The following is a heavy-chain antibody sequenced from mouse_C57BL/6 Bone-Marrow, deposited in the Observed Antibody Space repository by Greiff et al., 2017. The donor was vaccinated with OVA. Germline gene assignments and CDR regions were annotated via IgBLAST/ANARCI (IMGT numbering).Heavy chain of an antibody. V-gene: IGHV2-2*01. CDR3: ARNHLDGYFSWFAY. D-gene: IGHD2-3*01. J-gene: IGHJ3*01. CDR2: IWSGGST. CDR1: GFSLTSYG. Sequence: VQLVESGPGLVQPSQSLSITCTVSGFSLTSYGVHWVSQSPGKGLEWLGVIWSGGSTDYNAAFISSLSISKDNSKSQVFFKMNSLQADDTAIYYCARNHLDGYFSWFAYWGQGTLVTVSA.